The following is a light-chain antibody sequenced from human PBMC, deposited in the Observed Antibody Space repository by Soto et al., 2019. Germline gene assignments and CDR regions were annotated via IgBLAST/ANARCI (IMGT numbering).Light chain of an antibody. CDR3: QQYNSSWT. CDR2: AVS. J-gene: IGKJ1*01. V-gene: IGKV1-5*01. Sequence: DIQMTQSPSTLSASLGDGVTITCRASQSINIWLAWFQQKPGKAPKLLISAVSSFESGVPSRFRGSGFGTEFTITIRSLQPDDVDTYYCQQYNSSWTLGQGTKVDIK. CDR1: QSINIW.